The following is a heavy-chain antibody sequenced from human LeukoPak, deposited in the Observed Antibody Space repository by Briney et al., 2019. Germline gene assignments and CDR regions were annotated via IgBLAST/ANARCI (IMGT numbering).Heavy chain of an antibody. CDR1: GFTFRSYW. V-gene: IGHV3-74*01. D-gene: IGHD5-12*01. J-gene: IGHJ4*02. CDR2: INGDGSST. CDR3: AVKGGYNDWDAPFDY. Sequence: XGSLRLSCAASGFTFRSYWMHWVRQAPGKGLVWVSRINGDGSSTSYADSVKGRFTISRDNAKKDLYLQMNSLGAEDTAVYYCAVKGGYNDWDAPFDYWGQGTLVTVSS.